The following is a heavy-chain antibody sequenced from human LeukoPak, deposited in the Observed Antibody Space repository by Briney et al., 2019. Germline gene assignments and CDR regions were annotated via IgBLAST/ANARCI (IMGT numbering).Heavy chain of an antibody. Sequence: ASVKVSCKASGYTFTGYYTHWVRQAPGQGLEWMGWINPNSGGTNYAQKFQGRVTMTRDTSISTAYMELSRLRSDDTAVYYCARGHCSSTSCYDWFDPWGQGTLVTVSS. V-gene: IGHV1-2*02. CDR1: GYTFTGYY. CDR3: ARGHCSSTSCYDWFDP. D-gene: IGHD2-2*01. CDR2: INPNSGGT. J-gene: IGHJ5*02.